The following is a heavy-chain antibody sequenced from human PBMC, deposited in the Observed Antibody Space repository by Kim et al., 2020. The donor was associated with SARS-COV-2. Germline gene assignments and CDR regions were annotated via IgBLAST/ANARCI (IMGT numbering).Heavy chain of an antibody. CDR3: AKARWVYNSSWLDY. J-gene: IGHJ4*02. V-gene: IGHV3-30*02. D-gene: IGHD6-13*01. Sequence: ADSVKGRFTISRDNSKNTLYLQMNSLRAEDTAVYYCAKARWVYNSSWLDYWGQGTLVTVSS.